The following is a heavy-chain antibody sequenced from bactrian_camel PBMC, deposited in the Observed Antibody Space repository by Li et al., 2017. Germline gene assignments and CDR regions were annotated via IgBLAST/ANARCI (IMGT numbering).Heavy chain of an antibody. J-gene: IGHJ4*01. Sequence: HVQLVESGGGSVQAGGSLRLSCAASGDTDTDYCLGWFRQAPGKAREGVGTIDKDGITTYADSVEGRFTISRDNAHNTLYLELLSVKTEDTAMYYCAKAEEDADKFYHEYKYWGQGTQVTVS. V-gene: IGHV3S1*01. CDR2: IDKDGIT. CDR1: GDTDTDYC. CDR3: AKAEEDADKFYHEYKY.